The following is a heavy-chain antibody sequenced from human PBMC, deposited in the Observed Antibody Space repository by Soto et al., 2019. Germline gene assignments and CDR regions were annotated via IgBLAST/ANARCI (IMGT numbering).Heavy chain of an antibody. Sequence: GGSLRLSCAASGFTFSDYYMSWIRQAPGKGLEWVSYISSSSSYTNYADSVKGRFTISRDNSKNTLYLQMNSLRAEDTAVYYCAKGVSYDFWSGLDYWGQGTLVTVSS. D-gene: IGHD3-3*01. CDR3: AKGVSYDFWSGLDY. V-gene: IGHV3-11*06. CDR1: GFTFSDYY. J-gene: IGHJ4*02. CDR2: ISSSSSYT.